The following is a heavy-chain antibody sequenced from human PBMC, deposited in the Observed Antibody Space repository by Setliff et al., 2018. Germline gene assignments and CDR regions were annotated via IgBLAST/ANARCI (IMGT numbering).Heavy chain of an antibody. V-gene: IGHV1-69*13. D-gene: IGHD6-13*01. CDR3: ARGKLDVVAAGGKYCAMDD. CDR1: GGTFKNYA. CDR2: IIPMFRSG. J-gene: IGHJ6*02. Sequence: SVKVSCKASGGTFKNYAISWVRQAPGQGLEWMGGIIPMFRSGNNAQRFQGRVTITADGSTSTVYMELTSLRPEDTAVYYCARGKLDVVAAGGKYCAMDDWGQGTAGTVSS.